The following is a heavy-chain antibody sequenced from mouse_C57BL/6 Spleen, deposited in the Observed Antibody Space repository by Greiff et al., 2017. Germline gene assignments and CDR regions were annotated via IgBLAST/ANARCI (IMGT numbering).Heavy chain of an antibody. D-gene: IGHD3-2*02. V-gene: IGHV1-66*01. Sequence: QVQLQQSGPELVKPGASVKISCKASGYSFTSYYIHWVKQRPGQGLEWIGWIYPGSGNTKYNEKFKGKATLTADTSSSTAYMQLSSLTSEDSAVYYCARPDSSVMDYWGQGTSVTVSS. CDR3: ARPDSSVMDY. J-gene: IGHJ4*01. CDR1: GYSFTSYY. CDR2: IYPGSGNT.